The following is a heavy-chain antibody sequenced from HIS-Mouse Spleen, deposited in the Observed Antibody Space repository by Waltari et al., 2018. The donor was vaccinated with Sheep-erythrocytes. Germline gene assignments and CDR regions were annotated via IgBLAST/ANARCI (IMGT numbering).Heavy chain of an antibody. V-gene: IGHV3-21*01. CDR1: GFTFSSYS. J-gene: IGHJ4*02. CDR3: ARDPKTNWGSDY. CDR2: ISSSNSYI. D-gene: IGHD7-27*01. Sequence: EVQLVESGGGLVKPGGSLRLSCAASGFTFSSYSMNWVHQAPGKGLEWVSSISSSNSYIYYADSVKDRFTISRDNAKNSLYLQMNSLRAEDTAVYYCARDPKTNWGSDYWGQGTLVTVSS.